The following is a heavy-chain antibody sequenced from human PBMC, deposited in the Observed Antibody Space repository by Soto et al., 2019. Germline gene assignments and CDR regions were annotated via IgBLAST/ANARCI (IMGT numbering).Heavy chain of an antibody. CDR2: IYYSGST. CDR3: ARDGGYSSNFDY. J-gene: IGHJ4*02. CDR1: GGSISSYY. V-gene: IGHV4-59*01. D-gene: IGHD1-26*01. Sequence: QVQLQESGPGLVKPSETLSLTCTVSGGSISSYYWSWIRQPPGKGLEWIGYIYYSGSTNYNPSLTSRVTISVDTSKNQFSLKLSSVTAADTAVYYCARDGGYSSNFDYWGQGTLVTVSS.